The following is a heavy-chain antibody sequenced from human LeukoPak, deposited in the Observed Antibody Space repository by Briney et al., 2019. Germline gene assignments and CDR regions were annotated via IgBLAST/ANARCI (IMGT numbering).Heavy chain of an antibody. CDR3: AKTGSRSWGFFDQ. Sequence: GGSLRLSCAASGFTFSSYAMSWVRQAPGKGLEWVSAISGSGGSTYYADSVKGRFTISRDNSKNTLYLQMNSLRPEDTAVYYCAKTGSRSWGFFDQWGQGILVTVSS. V-gene: IGHV3-23*01. CDR2: ISGSGGST. D-gene: IGHD3-10*01. CDR1: GFTFSSYA. J-gene: IGHJ4*02.